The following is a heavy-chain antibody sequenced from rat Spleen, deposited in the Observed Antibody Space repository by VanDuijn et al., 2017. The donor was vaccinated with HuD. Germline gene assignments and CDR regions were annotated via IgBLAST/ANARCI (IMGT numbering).Heavy chain of an antibody. V-gene: IGHV5-31*01. CDR3: ARRGDYFDY. D-gene: IGHD4-3*01. CDR1: GFTFNNYW. J-gene: IGHJ2*01. Sequence: EVQLVESGGGLVQPGRSLKLSCVASGFTFNNYWMSWIRQAPGKGLEWVASIHTVGGYTYYRDSVKGRFTISRDNAKNTQYLQMDSLRSEDTATYYCARRGDYFDYWGQGVMVTVSS. CDR2: IHTVGGYT.